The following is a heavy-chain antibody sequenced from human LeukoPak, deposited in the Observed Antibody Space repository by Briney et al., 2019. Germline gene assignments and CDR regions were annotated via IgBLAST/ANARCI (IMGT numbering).Heavy chain of an antibody. J-gene: IGHJ4*02. CDR2: ISYDGSNK. V-gene: IGHV3-30-3*01. CDR3: ARDRSRVTVAAGYFDY. Sequence: GGSLRLSCAASGFTFNSYVMHWVRQAPGKGLEWVAVISYDGSNKYYADSVKGRFTISRDNSKNTLYLQMNSLRAEDTAVYYCARDRSRVTVAAGYFDYWGQGTLVTVSS. D-gene: IGHD6-13*01. CDR1: GFTFNSYV.